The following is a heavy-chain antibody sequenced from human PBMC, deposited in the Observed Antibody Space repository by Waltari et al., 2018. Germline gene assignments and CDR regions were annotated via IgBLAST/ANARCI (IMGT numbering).Heavy chain of an antibody. D-gene: IGHD1-1*01. CDR1: VGSISSSSYY. J-gene: IGHJ6*02. V-gene: IGHV4-39*01. CDR2: IYYTGGT. Sequence: QLQLQESGPGLVKPSETLSLTCTVSVGSISSSSYYWGWIRQPPGKGLEWIGTIYYTGGTDYNPSLKRRVSISIDTSKNQFSLKLNSVTATDTGVYYCAKRTQLNGMDVWGQGTTVTVSS. CDR3: AKRTQLNGMDV.